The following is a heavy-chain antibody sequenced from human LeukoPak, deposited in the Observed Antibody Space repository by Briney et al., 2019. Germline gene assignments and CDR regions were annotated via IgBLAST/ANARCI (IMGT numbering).Heavy chain of an antibody. J-gene: IGHJ5*02. V-gene: IGHV3-30*18. CDR3: AKDPYCSGGSCYSVVEWFDP. D-gene: IGHD2-15*01. CDR1: GFTFSSYG. Sequence: GRSLRLSCAASGFTFSSYGMHWVRQAPGKGLEWEAVISYDGSNKYYADSVKGRFTISRDNSKNTLYLQMNSLRAEDTAVYYCAKDPYCSGGSCYSVVEWFDPWGQGTLVTVSS. CDR2: ISYDGSNK.